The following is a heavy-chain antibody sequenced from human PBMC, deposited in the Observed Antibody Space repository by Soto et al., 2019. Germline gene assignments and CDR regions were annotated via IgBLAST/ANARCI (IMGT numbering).Heavy chain of an antibody. D-gene: IGHD3-22*01. J-gene: IGHJ3*02. V-gene: IGHV1-18*04. CDR2: ISAYNGKT. Sequence: AVSVNVCFKSCGYTFTTNGISCVRQAPGQGVEGTGCISAYNGKTNYAQKLQGRVTMTTETSTSTGYMETRSVRSEDTSLYYSARGRWDDSSGYDAFDIWGQGTRVTVS. CDR1: GYTFTTNG. CDR3: ARGRWDDSSGYDAFDI.